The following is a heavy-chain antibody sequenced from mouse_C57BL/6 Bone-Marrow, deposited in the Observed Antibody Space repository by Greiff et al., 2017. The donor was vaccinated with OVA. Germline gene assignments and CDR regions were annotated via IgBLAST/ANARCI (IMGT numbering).Heavy chain of an antibody. D-gene: IGHD2-4*01. CDR2: ISYDGST. Sequence: ESGPGLVKPSQSLSLTCSVTGYSITSGYYWNWLRQFPGNKLEWMGYISYDGSTNYNPSLKNRISITRDTSKNQFFLKLNSVTTEDTATYYCARPYDYVWFAYWGQGTLVTVSA. J-gene: IGHJ3*01. CDR3: ARPYDYVWFAY. V-gene: IGHV3-6*01. CDR1: GYSITSGYY.